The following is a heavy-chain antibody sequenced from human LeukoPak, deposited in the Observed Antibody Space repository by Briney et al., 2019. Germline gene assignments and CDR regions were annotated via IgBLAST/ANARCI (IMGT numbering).Heavy chain of an antibody. Sequence: ASVKVSCKASGYTFTSYGISWVRQAPGQGLEWMGWISAYNGNTNYAQKLQGRVTMTTDTSTSTAYMELRSLRSDDTAVYYCAISPSGYDSAEYYYYYYMDVWGKGTT. J-gene: IGHJ6*03. CDR1: GYTFTSYG. CDR2: ISAYNGNT. V-gene: IGHV1-18*01. CDR3: AISPSGYDSAEYYYYYYMDV. D-gene: IGHD5-12*01.